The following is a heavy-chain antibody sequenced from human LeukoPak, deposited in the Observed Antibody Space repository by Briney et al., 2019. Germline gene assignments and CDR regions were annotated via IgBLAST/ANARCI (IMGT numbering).Heavy chain of an antibody. CDR1: GFTFSSYW. CDR2: IKSDVSST. CDR3: ARADYDSSGYYNALDI. Sequence: LTGGSLRLSCAASGFTFSSYWMHWVRQAPGKGLVWVSRIKSDVSSTSYADSVKGRFTISRDNAKNTLYLQMNSLRAEDTAVYYCARADYDSSGYYNALDIWGQGTMVTVSS. D-gene: IGHD3-22*01. V-gene: IGHV3-74*01. J-gene: IGHJ3*02.